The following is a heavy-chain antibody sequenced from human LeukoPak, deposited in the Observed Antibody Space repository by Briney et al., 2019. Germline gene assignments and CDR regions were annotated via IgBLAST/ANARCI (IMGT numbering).Heavy chain of an antibody. V-gene: IGHV3-23*01. J-gene: IGHJ4*02. CDR1: GFTFSSYA. CDR2: ISGSGGT. CDR3: ARGPWNLDY. D-gene: IGHD1-1*01. Sequence: GGSLRLSCAVSGFTFSSYAMSWVRQAPGKGLEWVSTISGSGGTYYADSVKGRFTISRDNSKNTPYLRMNSQRAEDTAVYYCARGPWNLDYWGQGTLVTVSS.